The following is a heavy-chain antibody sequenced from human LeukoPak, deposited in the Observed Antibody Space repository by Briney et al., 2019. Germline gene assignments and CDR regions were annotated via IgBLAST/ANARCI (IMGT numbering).Heavy chain of an antibody. Sequence: GGSLRLSCVASGFTFSSCSMNWVRQAPGKGLEWISYINSSSSTIYYADSVKGRFTVSRDNAKNSLYLQMNSLRAEDTAVYYCASPVLLIRGVTVDYWGQGTLVTVSS. V-gene: IGHV3-48*04. CDR2: INSSSSTI. CDR1: GFTFSSCS. D-gene: IGHD3-10*01. CDR3: ASPVLLIRGVTVDY. J-gene: IGHJ4*02.